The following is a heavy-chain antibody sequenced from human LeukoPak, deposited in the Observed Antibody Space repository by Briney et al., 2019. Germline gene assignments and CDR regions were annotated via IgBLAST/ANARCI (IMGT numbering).Heavy chain of an antibody. CDR3: ARHTGYLDY. CDR1: GFTFSDHY. D-gene: IGHD1-14*01. V-gene: IGHV3-23*01. J-gene: IGHJ4*02. CDR2: ISGSGGST. Sequence: GGSLRLSCAASGFTFSDHYMDWVRQAPGKGLEWVSAISGSGGSTYYADSVKGRFTISRDNSKNTLYLQMNSLRAEDTAVYYCARHTGYLDYWGQGTLVTVSS.